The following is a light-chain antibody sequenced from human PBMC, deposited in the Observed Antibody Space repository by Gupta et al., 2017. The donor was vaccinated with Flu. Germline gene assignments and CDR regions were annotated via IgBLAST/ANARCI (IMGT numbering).Light chain of an antibody. CDR1: ALSKQY. CDR2: KDT. J-gene: IGLJ2*01. CDR3: QSADITGSFRV. V-gene: IGLV3-25*02. Sequence: SDELTQPPSMSVSPGQTARITCFGDALSKQYAYWFQQKPGQAPQAIIFKDTERPSGVPARLSGTSSGTRVTLIISGVQVEDEADYYCQSADITGSFRVFGGGTKLTVL.